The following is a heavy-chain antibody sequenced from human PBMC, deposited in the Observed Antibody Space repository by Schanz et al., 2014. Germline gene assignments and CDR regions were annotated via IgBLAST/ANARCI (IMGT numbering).Heavy chain of an antibody. V-gene: IGHV4-4*02. J-gene: IGHJ4*02. Sequence: QVQLQESGPGLVKPSGTLSLTCTVSGGSISSNNWWTWVRQPPGKGLEWIGEIYQSGKTTYDPSLKSRLPVSVEKSSNPFSLRLTSVTAADTAVYFCAGRPVRARSGGLDSWGQGTLVTVSS. D-gene: IGHD6-19*01. CDR1: GGSISSNNW. CDR3: AGRPVRARSGGLDS. CDR2: IYQSGKT.